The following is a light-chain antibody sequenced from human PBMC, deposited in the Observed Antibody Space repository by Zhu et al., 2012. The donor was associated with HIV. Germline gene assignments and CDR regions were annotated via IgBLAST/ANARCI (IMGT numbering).Light chain of an antibody. Sequence: ETVMTQSPATLSVSPGERGTLSCRASQSVGTNLAWYQQTPGQAPRLLISRASTRATGIPARFSGSGSGTEFTLTISSLQSEDFAVYFCQQYANSPRTFGQGTKVEVK. CDR1: QSVGTN. CDR3: QQYANSPRT. V-gene: IGKV3-15*01. J-gene: IGKJ1*01. CDR2: RAS.